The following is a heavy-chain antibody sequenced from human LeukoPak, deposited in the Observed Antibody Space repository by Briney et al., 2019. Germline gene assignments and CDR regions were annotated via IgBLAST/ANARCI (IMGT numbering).Heavy chain of an antibody. CDR2: INHFGST. Sequence: SETLSLTCAVHGGPFSGYYWTWIHQAPGKGLEWIGQINHFGSTFINPSLKSRVIISIDASKNQFSLELNSVTGADTAVYYCARCLAPTTGYYEGGYYYFDSWGQGILVTVPS. V-gene: IGHV4-34*01. CDR3: ARCLAPTTGYYEGGYYYFDS. D-gene: IGHD3-9*01. J-gene: IGHJ4*01. CDR1: GGPFSGYY.